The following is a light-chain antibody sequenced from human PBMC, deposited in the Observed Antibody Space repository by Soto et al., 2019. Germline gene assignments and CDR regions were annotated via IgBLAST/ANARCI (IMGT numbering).Light chain of an antibody. CDR3: QKCNIAPFT. V-gene: IGKV1-27*01. CDR2: AAS. Sequence: DIQMTQSPSSLSASVGDRVTITCRASQDIRNDLAWYQQKPGKVPKVLIHAASTLQSGVPSRFSGSGSGTDFTLTISGLQPDDVATSYGQKCNIAPFTFGPGTKVDIK. CDR1: QDIRND. J-gene: IGKJ3*01.